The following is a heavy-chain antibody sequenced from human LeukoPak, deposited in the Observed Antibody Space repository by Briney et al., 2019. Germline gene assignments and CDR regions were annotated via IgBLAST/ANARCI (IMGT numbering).Heavy chain of an antibody. D-gene: IGHD6-13*01. Sequence: GGSLRLSCAASGFTFNTYWMTWVRQAPGKGLEWVAHIKQGGSERYYVDSVKGRFTISRDDAKNSLYLQMNSLRDEDTAVYYCARAGRPAAADYWGQGTLVTVSS. V-gene: IGHV3-7*05. CDR1: GFTFNTYW. CDR3: ARAGRPAAADY. CDR2: IKQGGSER. J-gene: IGHJ4*02.